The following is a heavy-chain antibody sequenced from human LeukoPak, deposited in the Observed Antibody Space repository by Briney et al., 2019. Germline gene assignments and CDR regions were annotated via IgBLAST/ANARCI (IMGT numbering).Heavy chain of an antibody. Sequence: SETLSLTCGVYGGSFSDYYWSWIRQPPGKGLEWIGEINHSGSTSYNPSLKSRVTVSVDMSKNQFSLKLSSVTAADTAVYYCASRPGNGTTYDYWGQGTLVTVSS. CDR2: INHSGST. D-gene: IGHD1-1*01. V-gene: IGHV4-34*01. CDR3: ASRPGNGTTYDY. J-gene: IGHJ4*02. CDR1: GGSFSDYY.